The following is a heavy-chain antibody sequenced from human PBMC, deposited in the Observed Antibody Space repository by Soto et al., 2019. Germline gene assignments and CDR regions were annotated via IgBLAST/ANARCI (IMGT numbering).Heavy chain of an antibody. CDR1: GYTFTSYA. D-gene: IGHD2-15*01. Sequence: GASVKVSCKASGYTFTSYAMHWVRQAPGQRLEWMGWINAGNGNTKYSQKFQGRVTITRDTSASTAYMELSSLRSEDTAVYYCASEALADCSGGSCYSGGYWGQGTLVTVSS. V-gene: IGHV1-3*01. CDR3: ASEALADCSGGSCYSGGY. J-gene: IGHJ4*02. CDR2: INAGNGNT.